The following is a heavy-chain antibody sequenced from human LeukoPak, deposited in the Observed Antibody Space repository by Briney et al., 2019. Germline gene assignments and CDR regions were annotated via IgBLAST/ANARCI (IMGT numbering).Heavy chain of an antibody. CDR2: IGGTGGST. CDR3: AKDQVVTPEYYFDY. D-gene: IGHD4-23*01. V-gene: IGHV3-23*01. CDR1: GSTFSSYA. J-gene: IGHJ4*02. Sequence: GGSLRLSCAASGSTFSSYAMSWVRQAPGKGLEWVSAIGGTGGSTYYADSVKGRFTISRDNSKNTLYLQMNSLRAEDTAVYYCAKDQVVTPEYYFDYWGQGTLVTVSS.